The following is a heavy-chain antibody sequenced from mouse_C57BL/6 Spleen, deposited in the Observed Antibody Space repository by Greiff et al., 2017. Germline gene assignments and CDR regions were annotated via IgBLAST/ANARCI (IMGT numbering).Heavy chain of an antibody. Sequence: VKLQQPGAELVRPGSSVKLSCKASGYTFTSYWMHWVKQRPIQGLEWIGNIDPSDSETHYNQKFKDKATLTVDKSSSTAYMQLSSLTSEDSAVYYCARVGGTYDGYAMDYWGQGTSVTVSS. V-gene: IGHV1-52*01. D-gene: IGHD2-3*01. CDR3: ARVGGTYDGYAMDY. CDR2: IDPSDSET. J-gene: IGHJ4*01. CDR1: GYTFTSYW.